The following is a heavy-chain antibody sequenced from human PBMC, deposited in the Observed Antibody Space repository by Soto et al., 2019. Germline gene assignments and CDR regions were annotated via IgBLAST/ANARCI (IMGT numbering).Heavy chain of an antibody. CDR1: GYTFTSYY. J-gene: IGHJ6*02. Sequence: GASVKVSCKASGYTFTSYYMHWVRQAPGQGLEWMGIINPSGGSTSYAQKFQGRVTVTRDTSTSTVYMELSSLRSEDTAVYYCARGSPVRGVIMRGLWDYYYGMDVWGQGTTVTVSS. CDR2: INPSGGST. D-gene: IGHD3-10*01. V-gene: IGHV1-46*01. CDR3: ARGSPVRGVIMRGLWDYYYGMDV.